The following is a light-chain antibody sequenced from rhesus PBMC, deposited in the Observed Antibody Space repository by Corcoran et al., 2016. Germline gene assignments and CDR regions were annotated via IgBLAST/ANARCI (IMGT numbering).Light chain of an antibody. Sequence: DIQMTQSPSSLSASVGDTVTITCRASQGISRYLNWFQQKPGKAPKLLIYDASSLESGVPSRFSGSGSGTDFTLTISSLQPEDFAAYYCLQHHSYPLTFGGVTKVEIK. V-gene: IGKV1-28*03. CDR1: QGISRY. J-gene: IGKJ4*01. CDR3: LQHHSYPLT. CDR2: DAS.